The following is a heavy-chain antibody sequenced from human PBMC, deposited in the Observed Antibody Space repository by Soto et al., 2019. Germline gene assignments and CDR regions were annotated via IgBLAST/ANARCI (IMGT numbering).Heavy chain of an antibody. CDR3: AKIPISSAWLDFDY. J-gene: IGHJ4*02. CDR2: ISGSGGT. D-gene: IGHD6-19*01. V-gene: IGHV3-23*01. CDR1: GFTFSTYA. Sequence: GGFLRLSCAASGFTFSTYAMSWVRQAPGKGLEWVSGISGSGGTYYADSVKGRFTISRDNSKSTLYLQMNSLRVEDTALYYCAKIPISSAWLDFDYWGQGTLVTVSS.